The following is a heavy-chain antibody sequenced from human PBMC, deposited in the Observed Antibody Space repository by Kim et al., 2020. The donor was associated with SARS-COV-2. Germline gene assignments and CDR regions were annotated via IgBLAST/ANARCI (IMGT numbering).Heavy chain of an antibody. CDR1: GFIVSSNY. D-gene: IGHD1-20*01. CDR3: ARVGITGTTQTFDY. V-gene: IGHV3-53*01. Sequence: GGSLRLSCAASGFIVSSNYMSWVRQAPGKGLEWVSVIYSGGSTYYADSVKGRFTISRDNSKNTLYLQMNSLRAGDTAVYYCARVGITGTTQTFDYWGQGTLVTVSS. J-gene: IGHJ4*02. CDR2: IYSGGST.